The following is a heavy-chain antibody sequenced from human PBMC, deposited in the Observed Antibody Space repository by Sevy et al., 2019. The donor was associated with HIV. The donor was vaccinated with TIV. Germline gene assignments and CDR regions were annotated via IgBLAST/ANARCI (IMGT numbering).Heavy chain of an antibody. J-gene: IGHJ1*01. CDR3: AGKALGIAAAGPYVESVDFHH. CDR2: IYSSGSI. D-gene: IGHD6-25*01. CDR1: GGSISSSNYF. Sequence: SETLSLTCSVSGGSISSSNYFWGWIRQPPGKGLEWIGNIYSSGSIYYNPSLKSPVTISVDTSKNHFSLRLSSVTAADTAVYYCAGKALGIAAAGPYVESVDFHHWGQGKLVTVSS. V-gene: IGHV4-39*01.